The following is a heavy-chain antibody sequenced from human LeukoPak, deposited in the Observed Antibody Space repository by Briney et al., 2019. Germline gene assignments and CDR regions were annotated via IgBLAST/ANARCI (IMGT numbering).Heavy chain of an antibody. D-gene: IGHD3-22*01. Sequence: GGSLRLSCAASGFTFSNYWMTWVRQAPGKGLEWVAIIKQEGVETYYAESVKGRFTISRDNAKNSLFLEMNGPRDDDTAVYYCARGGIHSGYYHFDSWGRGTPVSVSS. CDR3: ARGGIHSGYYHFDS. V-gene: IGHV3-7*01. J-gene: IGHJ4*02. CDR1: GFTFSNYW. CDR2: IKQEGVET.